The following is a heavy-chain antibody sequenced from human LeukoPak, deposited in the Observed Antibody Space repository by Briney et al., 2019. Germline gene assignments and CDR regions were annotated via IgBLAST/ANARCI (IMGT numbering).Heavy chain of an antibody. J-gene: IGHJ2*01. CDR1: GGSISSGSYY. D-gene: IGHD6-19*01. CDR3: ARVYGSGWSYWYFDL. CDR2: IYTSGST. Sequence: SQTLSLTCTVSGGSISSGSYYWSWIRQPAGKGLEWIGRIYTSGSTNYNPSLKSRVTISVDTSKNQFSLKLSSVTAADTAVYYCARVYGSGWSYWYFDLWGRGTLVTVSS. V-gene: IGHV4-61*02.